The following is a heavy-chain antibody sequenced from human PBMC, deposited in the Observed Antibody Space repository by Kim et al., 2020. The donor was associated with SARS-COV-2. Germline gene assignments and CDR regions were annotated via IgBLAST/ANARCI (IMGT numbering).Heavy chain of an antibody. J-gene: IGHJ4*02. D-gene: IGHD5-18*01. CDR2: ISSSSSYI. Sequence: GGSLRLSCAASGFTFSSYSMNWVRQAPGKGLEWVSSISSSSSYIYYADSVKGRFTISRDNAKNSLYLQMNSLRAEDTAVYYCARDRGYSYGYGYYYFDYWGQGTLVTVSS. V-gene: IGHV3-21*01. CDR1: GFTFSSYS. CDR3: ARDRGYSYGYGYYYFDY.